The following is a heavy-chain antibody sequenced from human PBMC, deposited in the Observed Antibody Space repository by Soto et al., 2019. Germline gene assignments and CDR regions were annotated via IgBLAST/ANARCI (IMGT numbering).Heavy chain of an antibody. CDR2: FDPEDGET. CDR1: GYTLTELS. Sequence: ASLKVSCKVSGYTLTELSMHWVRQAPGKGLEWMGGFDPEDGETIYARKFQGRVTMTEDTSTDTAYMELSSLRSEDTAVYYCARGGEIVIQARFDYWGQGTLVTVSS. V-gene: IGHV1-24*01. J-gene: IGHJ4*02. CDR3: ARGGEIVIQARFDY. D-gene: IGHD3-10*01.